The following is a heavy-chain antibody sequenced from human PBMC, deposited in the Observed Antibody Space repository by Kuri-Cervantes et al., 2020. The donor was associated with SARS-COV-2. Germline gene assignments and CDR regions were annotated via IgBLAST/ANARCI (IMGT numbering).Heavy chain of an antibody. CDR3: ARGDAGSSGYYYAAYYYGMDV. CDR2: INHSGST. Sequence: SETLSLTCAVSGYSISSGYYWGWIRQPPGKGLEWIGEINHSGSTNYNPSLKSRVTISVDTSKNQFSLKLSSVTAADTAVYYCARGDAGSSGYYYAAYYYGMDVWGQGTTVTVSS. CDR1: GYSISSGYY. V-gene: IGHV4-38-2*01. D-gene: IGHD3-22*01. J-gene: IGHJ6*02.